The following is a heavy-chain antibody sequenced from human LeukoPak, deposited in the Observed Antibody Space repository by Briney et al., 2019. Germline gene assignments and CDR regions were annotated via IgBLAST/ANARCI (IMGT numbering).Heavy chain of an antibody. Sequence: SQTLSLTCAISGDSVSSNSAAWNWIRQSPSRGLEWLGRTYYRSKWYDDYAVSVKSRMTINADTSKNQFSLQLRSVTPDDTAVYYCARGGSGMTVSLFASWGQGTLVTVSS. CDR1: GDSVSSNSAA. CDR3: ARGGSGMTVSLFAS. V-gene: IGHV6-1*01. J-gene: IGHJ4*02. CDR2: TYYRSKWYD. D-gene: IGHD6-19*01.